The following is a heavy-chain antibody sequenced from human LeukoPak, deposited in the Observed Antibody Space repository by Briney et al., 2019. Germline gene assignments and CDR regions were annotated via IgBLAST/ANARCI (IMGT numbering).Heavy chain of an antibody. CDR3: ARAPYYDSSGYYLYYYYGMDV. Sequence: SETLSLTCTVSGGSISSYYWSWIRQPPGKGLEWIGYIYYSGSTNYNPPLKSRVTISVDTSKNRFSLKLSSVTAADTAVYYCARAPYYDSSGYYLYYYYGMDVWGQGTTVTVSS. J-gene: IGHJ6*02. D-gene: IGHD3-22*01. CDR1: GGSISSYY. CDR2: IYYSGST. V-gene: IGHV4-59*01.